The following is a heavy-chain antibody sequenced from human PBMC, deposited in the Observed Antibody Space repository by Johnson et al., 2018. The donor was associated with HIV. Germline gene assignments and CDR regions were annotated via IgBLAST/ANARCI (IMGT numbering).Heavy chain of an antibody. D-gene: IGHD5-24*01. CDR2: ISGSGGST. CDR1: GFTFRDYY. V-gene: IGHV3-23*04. CDR3: ARACRDGYTCDAFDI. Sequence: EVQLVESGGGLVKPGGSLRLSCVVSGFTFRDYYMSWIRQAPGKGLEWVSAISGSGGSTYYADSVKGRFTISRDNSKNTLYLQKNSLRAEDTAVYYCARACRDGYTCDAFDIWGQGTMVTVSS. J-gene: IGHJ3*02.